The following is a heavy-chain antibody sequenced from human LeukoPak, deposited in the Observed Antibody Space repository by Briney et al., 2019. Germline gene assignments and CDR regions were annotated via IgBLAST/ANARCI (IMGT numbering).Heavy chain of an antibody. CDR3: TTYSYGYFDH. CDR2: IRSKTDGGTT. Sequence: GGSLRLSCAASGFTFTKAWMSWVRQAPGKGLEWVGRIRSKTDGGTTDYAAPVKGRFTISRDDSKTTLYLQMNSLKTEDTAVYYCTTYSYGYFDHWGQGTLVTVSS. CDR1: GFTFTKAW. D-gene: IGHD5-18*01. J-gene: IGHJ4*02. V-gene: IGHV3-15*01.